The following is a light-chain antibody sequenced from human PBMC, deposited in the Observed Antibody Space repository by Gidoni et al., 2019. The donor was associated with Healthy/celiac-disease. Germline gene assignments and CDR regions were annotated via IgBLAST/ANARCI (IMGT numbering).Light chain of an antibody. V-gene: IGKV4-1*01. Sequence: DIVMTQSPDSLAVSLGERATINCKSSQSVLYSSNNKNYLAWYQQKPGQPPKLLIYWASTRESGVPDRFSGSGSGTDFTLTISSLQAEDVAVYYCKQYYSTPRXFXQGTKLEIK. CDR1: QSVLYSSNNKNY. CDR3: KQYYSTPRX. J-gene: IGKJ2*01. CDR2: WAS.